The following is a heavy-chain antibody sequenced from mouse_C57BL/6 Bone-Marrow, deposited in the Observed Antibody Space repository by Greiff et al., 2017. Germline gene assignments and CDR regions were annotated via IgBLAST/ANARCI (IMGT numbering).Heavy chain of an antibody. Sequence: QVQLQQSGAELARPGASVKMSCKASGYTFTSYTMHWVKQRPGQGLEWIVYINPSSGYTKYNQKFKDKATLTADKASSTAYMQLSSLTSEDSAVYYCARSALLDYWGQGTTLTVSS. V-gene: IGHV1-4*01. D-gene: IGHD3-1*01. J-gene: IGHJ2*01. CDR3: ARSALLDY. CDR1: GYTFTSYT. CDR2: INPSSGYT.